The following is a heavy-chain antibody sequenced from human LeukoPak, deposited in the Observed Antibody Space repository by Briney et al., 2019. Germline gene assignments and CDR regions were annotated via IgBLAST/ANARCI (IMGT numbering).Heavy chain of an antibody. CDR3: ARGYYHDSK. V-gene: IGHV4-4*02. Sequence: SETLSLTCAVSGGSLTTDNWWTWVRQPPGKGLEWIGEIHHSGSTNYNPSLKSRVAISIDKSKNRFSLKLTSVTAADTAVYYCARGYYHDSKWGQGILVTVSS. CDR1: GGSLTTDNW. D-gene: IGHD3-22*01. CDR2: IHHSGST. J-gene: IGHJ4*02.